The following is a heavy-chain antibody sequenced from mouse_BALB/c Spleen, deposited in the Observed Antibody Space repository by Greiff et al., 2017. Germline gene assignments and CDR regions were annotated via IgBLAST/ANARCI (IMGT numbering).Heavy chain of an antibody. V-gene: IGHV14-3*02. D-gene: IGHD1-1*02. Sequence: DVKLQESGAELVKPGASVKLSCTASGFNIKDTYMHWVKQRPEQGLEWIGRIDPANGNTKYDPKFQGKATITADTSSNTAYLQLSSLTSEDTAVYYCARFEVASPYYFDYWGQGTTLTVSS. CDR1: GFNIKDTY. J-gene: IGHJ2*01. CDR3: ARFEVASPYYFDY. CDR2: IDPANGNT.